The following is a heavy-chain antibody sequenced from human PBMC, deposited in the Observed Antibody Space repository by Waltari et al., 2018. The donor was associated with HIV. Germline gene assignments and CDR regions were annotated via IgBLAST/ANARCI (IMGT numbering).Heavy chain of an antibody. J-gene: IGHJ6*02. V-gene: IGHV4-34*02. CDR2: ITDSGDV. D-gene: IGHD3-16*02. CDR3: ARLGDFWRGQSDHYYRGMDV. Sequence: QVQIQQWDARLLKPSETLSLTCAVYGGSFSGYFWSWIRQPPGKGLGWIGEITDSGDVYYSPSLKTRVIISLDKSKNQISLRVTSASAADTAVYYCARLGDFWRGQSDHYYRGMDVWGPGTTVTVS. CDR1: GGSFSGYF.